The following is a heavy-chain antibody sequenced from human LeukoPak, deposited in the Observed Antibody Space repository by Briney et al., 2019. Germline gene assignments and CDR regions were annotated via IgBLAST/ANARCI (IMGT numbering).Heavy chain of an antibody. CDR1: GFTFSDCY. CDR3: ARDKAVWFGEYVGSYYFDY. Sequence: PGGSLRLSCSASGFTFSDCYMSWIRQAPGRGLEWVSYISSSSSYTDYADSVKGRFTISRDNAKNSLYLQMNSLRAEDTAVYYCARDKAVWFGEYVGSYYFDYWGQGTLVTVSS. V-gene: IGHV3-11*06. CDR2: ISSSSSYT. J-gene: IGHJ4*02. D-gene: IGHD3-10*01.